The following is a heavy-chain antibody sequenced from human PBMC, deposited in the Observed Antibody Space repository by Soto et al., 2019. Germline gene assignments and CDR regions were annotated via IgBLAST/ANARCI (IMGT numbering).Heavy chain of an antibody. J-gene: IGHJ4*02. V-gene: IGHV1-69*01. Sequence: QEQLVQSGAEVKKPGSSVKVSCKASGGILSSYAISWVRQAPGQGLEWMGGISPIFGTANYAQKFQGRVTITADESTNTAYMDLSSLKSEDTAIYYCARGGSGYVWVNEFWGQGTLVTVSS. CDR3: ARGGSGYVWVNEF. CDR2: ISPIFGTA. D-gene: IGHD3-22*01. CDR1: GGILSSYA.